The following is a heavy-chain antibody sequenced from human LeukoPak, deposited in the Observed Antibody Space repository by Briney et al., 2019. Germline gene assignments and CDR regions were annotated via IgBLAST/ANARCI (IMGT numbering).Heavy chain of an antibody. J-gene: IGHJ4*02. CDR1: GYSISSGYY. D-gene: IGHD3-22*01. CDR2: IYHSGST. Sequence: SETLSLTCAVSGYSISSGYYWGWIRQPPGKGLEWIGSIYHSGSTYYNPSLKSRVTISVDTSKNQFSLKLSSVTAADTAVYYCARHDDSNGFSVWGQGTLVTVSS. V-gene: IGHV4-38-2*01. CDR3: ARHDDSNGFSV.